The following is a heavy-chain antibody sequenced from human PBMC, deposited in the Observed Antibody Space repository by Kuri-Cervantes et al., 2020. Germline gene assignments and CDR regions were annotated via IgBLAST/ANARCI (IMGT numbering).Heavy chain of an antibody. D-gene: IGHD3-10*01. CDR1: GFTFSDYY. J-gene: IGHJ6*02. CDR3: ARDPRGSAGRYGPEIGGMDV. Sequence: GGSLRLSCAASGFTFSDYYMSWIRQAPGKGLEWVSYISSSGSTIYYADSVKGRFTISRDNAKNSLYLQMSSLRAEDTAVYYCARDPRGSAGRYGPEIGGMDVWGQGTTVTVSS. V-gene: IGHV3-11*04. CDR2: ISSSGSTI.